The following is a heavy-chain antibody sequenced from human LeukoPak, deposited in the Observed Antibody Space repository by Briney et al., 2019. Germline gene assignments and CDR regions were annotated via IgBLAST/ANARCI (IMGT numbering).Heavy chain of an antibody. CDR2: IYTSGST. D-gene: IGHD1-1*01. CDR3: ARGTGNYYYYYMDV. CDR1: GGSISSYY. J-gene: IGHJ6*03. Sequence: SETLSLTCTVSGGSISSYYWSWIRQPAGKGLEWIGRIYTSGSTNYNPSLKSRVTMSVDTSKNQFSLKLSSVAAADTAVYYCARGTGNYYYYYMDVWGKGTTVTVSS. V-gene: IGHV4-4*07.